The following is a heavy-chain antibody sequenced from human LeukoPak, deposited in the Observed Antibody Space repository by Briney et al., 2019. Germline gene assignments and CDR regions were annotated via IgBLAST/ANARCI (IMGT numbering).Heavy chain of an antibody. CDR1: GFTFSSYS. Sequence: GSLRLSCAASGFTFSSYSMNWVRDAPGKGLGWVSSISSSSSYIYYADSVKGRFTISRDNAKNSLYLQMNSLRAEDTAVYYCARGGVAVAGNDCWGQGTLVTVSS. D-gene: IGHD6-19*01. J-gene: IGHJ4*02. CDR2: ISSSSSYI. CDR3: ARGGVAVAGNDC. V-gene: IGHV3-21*01.